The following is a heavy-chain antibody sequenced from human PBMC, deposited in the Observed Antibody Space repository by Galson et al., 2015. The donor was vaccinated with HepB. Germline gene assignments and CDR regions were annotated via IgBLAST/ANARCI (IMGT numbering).Heavy chain of an antibody. CDR1: GFTFSSYA. D-gene: IGHD6-13*01. V-gene: IGHV3-23*01. J-gene: IGHJ4*02. CDR3: AKARGYSSSWSYY. CDR2: ISGSGGST. Sequence: SLRLSCAASGFTFSSYAMSWVRQAPGKGLEWVSAISGSGGSTYYADSVKGRFTISRDNSKNTLYLQMNSLRAEDTAVYYCAKARGYSSSWSYYWGLGTLVTVSS.